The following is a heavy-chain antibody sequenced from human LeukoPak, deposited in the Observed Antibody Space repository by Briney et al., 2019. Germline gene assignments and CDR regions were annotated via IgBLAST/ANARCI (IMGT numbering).Heavy chain of an antibody. V-gene: IGHV3-7*01. Sequence: PGGSLRLSCAASGFTFRSYWMSWVRQAPGKGLEWVANINQGGSVKYYVDSVKGRFTISRDDVKNSLYVQMNSLRDEDTAVYYCARVGYSGWNLEYWGQGTLVTVSS. CDR1: GFTFRSYW. CDR2: INQGGSVK. J-gene: IGHJ4*02. CDR3: ARVGYSGWNLEY. D-gene: IGHD5-12*01.